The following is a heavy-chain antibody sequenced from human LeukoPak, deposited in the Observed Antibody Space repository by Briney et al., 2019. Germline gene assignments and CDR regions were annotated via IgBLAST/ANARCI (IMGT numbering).Heavy chain of an antibody. V-gene: IGHV3-21*04. Sequence: GGSLRLSCAASGFTFSSYNMNWVRQAPGKRLEWVSSISYTGTYIYYADSVKGRFTISRDNAQNSLYLQMNSLRAEDTAIYYCVRDRGTYRPIDYWGQGTLVTVSS. D-gene: IGHD1-26*01. J-gene: IGHJ4*02. CDR2: ISYTGTYI. CDR1: GFTFSSYN. CDR3: VRDRGTYRPIDY.